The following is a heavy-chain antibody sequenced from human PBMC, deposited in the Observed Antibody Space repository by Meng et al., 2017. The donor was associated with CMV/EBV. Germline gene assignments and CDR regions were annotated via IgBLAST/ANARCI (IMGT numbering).Heavy chain of an antibody. CDR1: GDSVSSNSAA. Sequence: SCAISGDSVSSNSAAWNWTRQSPSRGLEWLGRTYYRSKWYNDYAVSVKSRITINPDTSENQFSLQLNSVTPEDTAVYYCARDLIEMATPFDYWGQGTLVTVSS. CDR2: TYYRSKWYN. J-gene: IGHJ4*02. D-gene: IGHD5-24*01. CDR3: ARDLIEMATPFDY. V-gene: IGHV6-1*01.